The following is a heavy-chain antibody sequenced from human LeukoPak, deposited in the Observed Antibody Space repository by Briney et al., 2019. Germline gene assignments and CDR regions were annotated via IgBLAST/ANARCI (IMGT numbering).Heavy chain of an antibody. CDR1: GFTFSSYG. Sequence: PGGSLRLSCAASGFTFSSYGMHWVRQAPGKGLEWVAVISYDGSNKYYADSVKGRFTISRDNSKNTLYLQMNSLRAEDTAVYYCAKDPEGWEQLSGLFDYWGQGTLVTVSS. V-gene: IGHV3-30*18. J-gene: IGHJ4*02. CDR3: AKDPEGWEQLSGLFDY. D-gene: IGHD1-26*01. CDR2: ISYDGSNK.